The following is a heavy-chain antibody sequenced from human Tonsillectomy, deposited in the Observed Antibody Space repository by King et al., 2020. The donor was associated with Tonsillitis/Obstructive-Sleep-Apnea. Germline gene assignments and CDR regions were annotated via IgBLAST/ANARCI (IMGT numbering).Heavy chain of an antibody. Sequence: QLQLQESGPGLVKPSETLSLTCTVSGGSISSYYWSWIRQPPGKGLEWIGYIYYSGSTNYNPSLKSRVTISVDTSKNQFPLKLSSVTAADWAVYYCARVNRNWIYEEHWGQGTLVTVS. V-gene: IGHV4-59*01. CDR1: GGSISSYY. CDR2: IYYSGST. J-gene: IGHJ1*01. D-gene: IGHD1-7*01. CDR3: ARVNRNWIYEEH.